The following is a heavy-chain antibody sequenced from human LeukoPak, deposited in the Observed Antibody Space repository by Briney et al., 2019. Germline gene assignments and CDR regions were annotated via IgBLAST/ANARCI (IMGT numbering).Heavy chain of an antibody. CDR3: AKGYSNSWYVDY. Sequence: GGALGLFCSASGFPFRSFAIGLVRQAPGKGLEWGSSISGSGGSTYYADSVKGRFTISRDNSKDTLYLQMNSLRAEDTAVYYCAKGYSNSWYVDYWGQGTLVTVSS. CDR1: GFPFRSFA. D-gene: IGHD6-13*01. CDR2: ISGSGGST. J-gene: IGHJ4*02. V-gene: IGHV3-23*01.